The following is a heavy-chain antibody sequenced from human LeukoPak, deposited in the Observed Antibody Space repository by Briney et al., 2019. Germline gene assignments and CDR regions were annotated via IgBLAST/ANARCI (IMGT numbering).Heavy chain of an antibody. V-gene: IGHV4-59*01. J-gene: IGHJ3*02. CDR3: AGPYSSSWNDAFDI. Sequence: PSETLSLTCTVSGGSISSYYWSWLRQPPGKGLEWIGYIYYSGSTNYNPSLKSRVTISVDTSKNQFSLKLSSVTAADTAVYYCAGPYSSSWNDAFDIWGQGTMVTVSS. D-gene: IGHD6-13*01. CDR1: GGSISSYY. CDR2: IYYSGST.